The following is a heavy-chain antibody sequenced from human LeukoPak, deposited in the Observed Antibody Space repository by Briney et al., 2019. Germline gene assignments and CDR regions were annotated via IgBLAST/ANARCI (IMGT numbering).Heavy chain of an antibody. CDR2: INPNSGGT. J-gene: IGHJ3*02. CDR1: GYTFTDYY. Sequence: ASVKVSCKASGYTFTDYYMHWVRQAPGQGLEWMGWINPNSGGTMYAQKFQGRVTMTKDTSSSTAYLELSRLRSDDTAVYFCARDRARVTMVRGVMNAFDIWGQGTMVTVSS. CDR3: ARDRARVTMVRGVMNAFDI. D-gene: IGHD3-10*01. V-gene: IGHV1-2*02.